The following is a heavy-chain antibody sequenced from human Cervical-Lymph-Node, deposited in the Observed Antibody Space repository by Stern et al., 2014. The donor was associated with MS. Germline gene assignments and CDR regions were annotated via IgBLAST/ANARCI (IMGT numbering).Heavy chain of an antibody. CDR3: ARVGGVRDDYVWGSYRYRLEGMDYFDY. J-gene: IGHJ4*02. CDR2: INHSGST. CDR1: GGSFSGYY. V-gene: IGHV4-34*01. Sequence: QVQLQQWGAGLLKPSETLSLTCAVYGGSFSGYYWSWIRQPPGKGLEWIGEINHSGSTNYNPSLKSRVTISVDTPKNQFSLKLSSVTAADTAVYYCARVGGVRDDYVWGSYRYRLEGMDYFDYWGQGTLVTVSS. D-gene: IGHD3-16*02.